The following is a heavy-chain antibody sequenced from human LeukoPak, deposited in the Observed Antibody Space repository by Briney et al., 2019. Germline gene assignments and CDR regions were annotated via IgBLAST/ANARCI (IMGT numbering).Heavy chain of an antibody. CDR2: IYYSGSIYYSGST. CDR1: GGSINSSSYY. V-gene: IGHV4-39*01. Sequence: SETLSLTCTVSGGSINSSSYYWGWIRQPPGKGLEWIGSIYYSGSIYYSGSTYQNPSLKSRVTISVDTSKNQFSLKLSSVSAADTAVYYCAKSEGGWFDPWGLGTLVTVFS. J-gene: IGHJ5*02. D-gene: IGHD3-16*01. CDR3: AKSEGGWFDP.